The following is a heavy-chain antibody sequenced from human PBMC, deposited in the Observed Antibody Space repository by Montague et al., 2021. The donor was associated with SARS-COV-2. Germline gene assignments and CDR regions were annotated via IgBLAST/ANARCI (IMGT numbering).Heavy chain of an antibody. D-gene: IGHD2-15*01. Sequence: SETLSLTCTVSGGSISSFYWSWFQQPPGKGLEWIGYISDSGSTNYNPSLTSRVTMSVGTSKNQFSLKVNSVTAADTAVYYCARHYSATLPAVYWGQGTLVTVSS. CDR2: ISDSGST. J-gene: IGHJ4*02. CDR3: ARHYSATLPAVY. CDR1: GGSISSFY. V-gene: IGHV4-59*08.